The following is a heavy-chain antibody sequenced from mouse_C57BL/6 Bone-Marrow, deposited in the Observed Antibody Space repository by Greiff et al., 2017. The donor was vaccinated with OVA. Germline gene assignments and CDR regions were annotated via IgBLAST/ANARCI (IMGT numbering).Heavy chain of an antibody. CDR3: ARTYLPFAY. D-gene: IGHD5-1*01. CDR2: IYPRSGNT. CDR1: GYTFTSYG. Sequence: QVQLKQSGAELARPGASVKLSCKASGYTFTSYGISWVKQRTGQGLEWIGEIYPRSGNTYYNEKFKGKATLTADKSSSTAYMELRSLTSEDSAVYFCARTYLPFAYWGQGTLVTVSA. V-gene: IGHV1-81*01. J-gene: IGHJ3*01.